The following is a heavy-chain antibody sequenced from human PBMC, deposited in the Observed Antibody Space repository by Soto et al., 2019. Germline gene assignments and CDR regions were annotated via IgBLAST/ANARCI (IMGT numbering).Heavy chain of an antibody. Sequence: GGSLRLSCGASGFTFSLYSMHWVRQAPGKGLEWISYISGSGTTKYYADSVKGRFTISRDNAGNSLYLQMNSLRVDDTADYYCARLTIGGSGEFDYWGQGTRVTVSS. CDR1: GFTFSLYS. V-gene: IGHV3-48*01. D-gene: IGHD1-26*01. CDR2: ISGSGTTK. J-gene: IGHJ4*02. CDR3: ARLTIGGSGEFDY.